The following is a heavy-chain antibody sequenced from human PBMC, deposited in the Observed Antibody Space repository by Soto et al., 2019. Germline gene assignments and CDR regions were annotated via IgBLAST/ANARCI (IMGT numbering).Heavy chain of an antibody. D-gene: IGHD3-16*01. CDR2: TSSDGNVR. CDR3: VRDWGVDY. J-gene: IGHJ4*02. CDR1: GFSLSRHA. Sequence: QVQLVESGGGVVQPGRSLRLSCAASGFSLSRHAMHWVRQAPGKGLEWVAVTSSDGNVRYYTDSVRGRFTISRDNSQNTLYLEMNSLTTEDTAVYYGVRDWGVDYWGRGTLVTVSS. V-gene: IGHV3-30-3*01.